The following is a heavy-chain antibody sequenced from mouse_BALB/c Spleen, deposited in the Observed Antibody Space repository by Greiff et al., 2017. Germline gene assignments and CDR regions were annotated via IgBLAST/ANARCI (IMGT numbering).Heavy chain of an antibody. Sequence: EVQLVESGGGLVKPGGSLKLSCAASGFTFSDYYMDWVRQTPEKRLEWVATISDGGSYTYYPDSVKGRFTIARDNAKNNLYLQMSSLKSEDTAMYYCAREGGNYEYWGQGTTLTVSS. J-gene: IGHJ2*01. CDR2: ISDGGSYT. CDR3: AREGGNYEY. V-gene: IGHV5-4*02. D-gene: IGHD2-1*01. CDR1: GFTFSDYY.